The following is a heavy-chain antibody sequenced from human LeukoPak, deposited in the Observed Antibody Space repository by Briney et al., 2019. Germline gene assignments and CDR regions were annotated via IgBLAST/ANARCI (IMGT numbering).Heavy chain of an antibody. CDR2: ISAYNGNT. D-gene: IGHD3-3*01. V-gene: IGHV1-18*01. Sequence: ASVKVSCKASGYTFTSYGISWVRQAPGQGLEWMGWISAYNGNTNYAQKLQGRVTMTTDTSTSTAYMELRSLRSDDTAVYYCARHRITIFGVVTYYPDYWGQGTLVTVSS. J-gene: IGHJ4*02. CDR1: GYTFTSYG. CDR3: ARHRITIFGVVTYYPDY.